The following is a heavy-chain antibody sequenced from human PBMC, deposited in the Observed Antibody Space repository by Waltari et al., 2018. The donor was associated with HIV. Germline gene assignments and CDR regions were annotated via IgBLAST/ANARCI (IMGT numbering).Heavy chain of an antibody. CDR2: MNPNSGNT. CDR1: GYTFIHFD. J-gene: IGHJ6*01. D-gene: IGHD3-22*01. V-gene: IGHV1-8*02. Sequence: QVHLVQSGPEIKRPGASVKISCKGYGYTFIHFDVNWVRQAPGQGPEWLGWMNPNSGNTASPYIFEERVTMTRDISTDTAYMEMSGLTPEDTAIYYCARNSSGKGNRYFYYGLDVWGQGTPVTV. CDR3: ARNSSGKGNRYFYYGLDV.